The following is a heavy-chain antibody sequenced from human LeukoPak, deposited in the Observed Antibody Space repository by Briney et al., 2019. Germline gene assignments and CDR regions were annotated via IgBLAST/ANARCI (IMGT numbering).Heavy chain of an antibody. Sequence: ASVKVSCKASGYTFSSYGISWVRQASGQGLEWMGWISAYNGNTNYAQKLQGRVTMTTDTSTSTAYMELRSLRSDDTAVYYCSRGGYSSSRSDYYYYMDVWGKGTTVTVFS. CDR3: SRGGYSSSRSDYYYYMDV. CDR1: GYTFSSYG. CDR2: ISAYNGNT. V-gene: IGHV1-18*01. J-gene: IGHJ6*03. D-gene: IGHD6-13*01.